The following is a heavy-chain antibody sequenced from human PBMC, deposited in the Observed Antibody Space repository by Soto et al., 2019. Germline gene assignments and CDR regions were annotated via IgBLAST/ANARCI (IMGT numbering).Heavy chain of an antibody. CDR3: ARDRSASWVLYYYGMDV. J-gene: IGHJ6*02. CDR1: GGTFSSYA. CDR2: IIPIFGTA. V-gene: IGHV1-69*13. D-gene: IGHD2-2*01. Sequence: SVKVSCKASGGTFSSYAISWVRQAPGQGLEWMGGIIPIFGTANYAQKFQGRVTITADESTSTAYMELSSLRSEDTAVYYCARDRSASWVLYYYGMDVWGQGTTVTVSS.